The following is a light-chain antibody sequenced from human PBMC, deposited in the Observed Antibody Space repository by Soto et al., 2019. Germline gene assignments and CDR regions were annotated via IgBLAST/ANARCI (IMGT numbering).Light chain of an antibody. Sequence: DIQMTHSPSTLSASVGYTFTITCRASQTISRWLAWYKQKPGKAPRLLIYTASTLESGVPSRLSASGSGTEFTLTISSMNPDDFATYYCQEYNNYWTFGQGTKVDIK. CDR3: QEYNNYWT. CDR2: TAS. V-gene: IGKV1-5*01. CDR1: QTISRW. J-gene: IGKJ1*01.